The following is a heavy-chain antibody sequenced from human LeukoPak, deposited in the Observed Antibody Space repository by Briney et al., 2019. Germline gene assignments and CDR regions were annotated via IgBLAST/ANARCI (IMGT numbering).Heavy chain of an antibody. Sequence: SETLSLTCAVYGGSFSGYYWSWIRQPPGKGLEWIGEINHSGSTNYNPSLKSRVTISVDTSKNQFSLKLSSVTAADTAVYYCARQRDSSGYYERWFDPWGQGTLVTVSS. V-gene: IGHV4-34*01. CDR1: GGSFSGYY. CDR2: INHSGST. D-gene: IGHD3-22*01. CDR3: ARQRDSSGYYERWFDP. J-gene: IGHJ5*02.